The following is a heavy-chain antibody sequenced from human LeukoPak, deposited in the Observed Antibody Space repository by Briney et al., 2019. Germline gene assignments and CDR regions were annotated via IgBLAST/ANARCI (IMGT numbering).Heavy chain of an antibody. CDR3: ARNLLGWELHYFDY. V-gene: IGHV3-21*05. CDR2: ISSSTSYI. CDR1: GFTFRSYE. Sequence: GGSLRLSCAASGFTFRSYEINWVRQAPGKGLEWVSYISSSTSYIYYADSVKGRFTISRDNAKNSLYLQMDSLRAEDTAVYYCARNLLGWELHYFDYWGQGTLVTVSS. J-gene: IGHJ4*02. D-gene: IGHD1-26*01.